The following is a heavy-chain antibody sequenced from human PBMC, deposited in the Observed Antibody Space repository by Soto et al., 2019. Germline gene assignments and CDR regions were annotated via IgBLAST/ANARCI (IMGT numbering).Heavy chain of an antibody. J-gene: IGHJ4*02. V-gene: IGHV4-59*08. CDR2: IYYSGST. D-gene: IGHD2-15*01. Sequence: QVQLQESGPGLVKPSETLSLTCTVSGGSISSYYWSWIRQPPGKGLEWIGYIYYSGSTNYNPSLTRRATISVDTSKNQCSLKLSSVTAADTAVYYCARRYGGNLDYWGQGTLVTVSS. CDR3: ARRYGGNLDY. CDR1: GGSISSYY.